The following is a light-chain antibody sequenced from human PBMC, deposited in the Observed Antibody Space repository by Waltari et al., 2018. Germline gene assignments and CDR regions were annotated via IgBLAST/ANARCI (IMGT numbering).Light chain of an antibody. CDR2: DVS. Sequence: QSALTQPASLSGSPGQSITISCTGTSSDVGGYTYVSWYQHHPGKAPKLMIFDVSKRPSGVSNRFSGSKSGNTASLTISGLQAEDEADYYCCSYAGSRSWVFGGGTKLTVL. V-gene: IGLV2-23*02. J-gene: IGLJ3*02. CDR3: CSYAGSRSWV. CDR1: SSDVGGYTY.